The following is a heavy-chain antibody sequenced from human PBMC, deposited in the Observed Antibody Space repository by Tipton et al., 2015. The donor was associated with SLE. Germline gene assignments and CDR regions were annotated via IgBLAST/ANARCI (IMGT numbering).Heavy chain of an antibody. V-gene: IGHV4-31*03. Sequence: TLSLTCTVSGGSISSGGYYWSWIRQHPGKGLEWIGYIYYSGSTYYNPSLKSRVTISVDTSKNPFSLKPSSVTAADTAVYYCARDQAVAGIDYWGQGTLVTVSS. D-gene: IGHD6-19*01. CDR1: GGSISSGGYY. CDR2: IYYSGST. CDR3: ARDQAVAGIDY. J-gene: IGHJ4*02.